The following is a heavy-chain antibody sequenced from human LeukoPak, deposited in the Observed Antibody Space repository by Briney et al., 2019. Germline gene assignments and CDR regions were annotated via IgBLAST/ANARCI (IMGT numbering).Heavy chain of an antibody. V-gene: IGHV3-48*01. CDR2: ISSSGSTM. CDR3: ALYCSSPTCYEVYFDS. Sequence: PGGSLRLSCAASGFTFSTYSMNWVRQAPGKGLEWISYISSSGSTMYYADSVKGRFTISRDNAKNSLYLQVYSLRVEDTAVYYCALYCSSPTCYEVYFDSWGQGTLVTVSS. D-gene: IGHD2-2*01. J-gene: IGHJ4*02. CDR1: GFTFSTYS.